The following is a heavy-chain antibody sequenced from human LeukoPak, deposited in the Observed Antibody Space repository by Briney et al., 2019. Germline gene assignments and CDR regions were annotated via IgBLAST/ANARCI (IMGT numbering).Heavy chain of an antibody. Sequence: SVKVSCKASGSTFSSCAISWVRQAPGQGLEWMGGIIPIFGTANYAQKFQGRVTITADESTSTAYMELSSLRSEDTAVYYCARDRTVVANYYYMDVWGKGTTVTVSS. CDR2: IIPIFGTA. CDR3: ARDRTVVANYYYMDV. CDR1: GSTFSSCA. J-gene: IGHJ6*03. V-gene: IGHV1-69*13. D-gene: IGHD2-15*01.